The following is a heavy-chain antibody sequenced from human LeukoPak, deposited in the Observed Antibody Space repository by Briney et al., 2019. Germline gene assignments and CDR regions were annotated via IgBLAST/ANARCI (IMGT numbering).Heavy chain of an antibody. V-gene: IGHV3-23*01. J-gene: IGHJ1*01. Sequence: GGSLRLSCAASGFTFTTYGMNWVRQAPGKGLEWVSGISPSGGITYYTDSVKGRFTISRDNSKDTVSLQMNGLRGEDTAMYYCARGPTFGGVIVLWGQGTLVTVSS. CDR1: GFTFTTYG. CDR3: ARGPTFGGVIVL. CDR2: ISPSGGIT. D-gene: IGHD3-16*02.